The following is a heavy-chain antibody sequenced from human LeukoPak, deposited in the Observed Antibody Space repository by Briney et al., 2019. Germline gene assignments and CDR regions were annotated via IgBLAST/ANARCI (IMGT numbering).Heavy chain of an antibody. CDR3: ARVTTVVTSPPGDY. Sequence: GASVKVSCKASGYTFTGYYMHWVRQAPGQGLEWMGWINPNSGGTNYAQKLQGRVTMTTDTSTSTVYLELRSLRSDDTAVYYCARVTTVVTSPPGDYWGQGTLVTVSS. J-gene: IGHJ4*02. CDR1: GYTFTGYY. V-gene: IGHV1-2*02. D-gene: IGHD4-23*01. CDR2: INPNSGGT.